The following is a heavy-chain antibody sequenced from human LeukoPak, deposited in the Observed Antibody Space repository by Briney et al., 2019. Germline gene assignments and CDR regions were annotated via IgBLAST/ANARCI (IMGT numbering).Heavy chain of an antibody. CDR1: GYTFTSND. CDR3: AREAEYQLLYFYYYYGMDV. V-gene: IGHV1-8*01. D-gene: IGHD2-2*02. J-gene: IGHJ6*02. CDR2: MNPNSGNT. Sequence: ASVKVSCKASGYTFTSNDINWVRQATGQGLEWMGWMNPNSGNTGYAQKFQGRVTMTRNTSISTAYMELSSLRSEDTAVYYCAREAEYQLLYFYYYYGMDVWGQGTTVTVSS.